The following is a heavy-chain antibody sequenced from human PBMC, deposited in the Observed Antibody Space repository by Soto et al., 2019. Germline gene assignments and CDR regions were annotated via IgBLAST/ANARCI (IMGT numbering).Heavy chain of an antibody. J-gene: IGHJ6*02. V-gene: IGHV3-21*01. CDR3: ARGTPSYGFYYGMDV. CDR1: GFTFSSYS. Sequence: GGSLRLSCAASGFTFSSYSMNWVRQAPGKGLEWVPSISSSSSYIYYADSVKGRFTISRDNAKNSLYLQMNSLRAEDTAVYYCARGTPSYGFYYGMDVWGQGTTVTVSS. CDR2: ISSSSSYI. D-gene: IGHD5-18*01.